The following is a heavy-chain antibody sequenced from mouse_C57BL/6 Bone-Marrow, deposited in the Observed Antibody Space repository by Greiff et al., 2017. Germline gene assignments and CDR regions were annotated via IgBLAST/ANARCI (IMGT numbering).Heavy chain of an antibody. Sequence: VKLMESGPGLVQPSQSLSITCTVSGFSLTSYGVHWVRQSPGKGLEWLGVIWSGGNTDYNAAFISRLSISKDNSKSQVFFKMNRLRADNTAIYDCARNGYYYGTYWYFDVWGTGTTGTVSS. D-gene: IGHD1-1*01. CDR3: ARNGYYYGTYWYFDV. CDR2: IWSGGNT. J-gene: IGHJ1*03. V-gene: IGHV2-2*01. CDR1: GFSLTSYG.